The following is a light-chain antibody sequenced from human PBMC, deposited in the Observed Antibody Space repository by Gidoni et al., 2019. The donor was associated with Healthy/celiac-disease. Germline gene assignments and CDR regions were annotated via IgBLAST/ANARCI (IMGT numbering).Light chain of an antibody. CDR1: QSISSY. J-gene: IGKJ2*01. CDR3: QQSYSTPPT. CDR2: AAS. Sequence: DIQMTQSPSSLSASVGDRVTITCRASQSISSYLNWYQQKPGKAPKLLIYAASSLQSGVPSRFSGSGSWPDFTLTISSLQPEDFATYYCQQSYSTPPTFGQGTKLEIK. V-gene: IGKV1-39*01.